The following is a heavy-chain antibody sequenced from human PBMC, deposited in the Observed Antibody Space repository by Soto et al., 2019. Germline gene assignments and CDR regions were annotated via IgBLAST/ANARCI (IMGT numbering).Heavy chain of an antibody. CDR3: ARWDGYGDV. CDR1: GFSFSTYS. V-gene: IGHV3-23*01. CDR2: LSGGGSNT. D-gene: IGHD4-17*01. J-gene: IGHJ4*02. Sequence: LRLSCAASGFSFSTYSMAWVRQTPGKGLAWVSGLSGGGSNTFYADSVQGRFTISVDNSKNTVYLQMNSLRVEDTAVYYCARWDGYGDVWGQGTLVTAPQ.